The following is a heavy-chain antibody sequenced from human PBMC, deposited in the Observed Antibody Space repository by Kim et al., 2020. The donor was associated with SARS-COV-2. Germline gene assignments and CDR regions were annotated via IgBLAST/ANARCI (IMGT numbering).Heavy chain of an antibody. J-gene: IGHJ4*02. D-gene: IGHD3-10*01. Sequence: ISYADSVKGRFTISRDNAKNSLYLQMNSLRAEDTAVYYCAGFWFGELPYYWGQGTLVTVSS. V-gene: IGHV3-11*01. CDR3: AGFWFGELPYY. CDR2: I.